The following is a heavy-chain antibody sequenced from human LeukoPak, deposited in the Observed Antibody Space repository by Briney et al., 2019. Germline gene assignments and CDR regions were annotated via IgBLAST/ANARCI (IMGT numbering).Heavy chain of an antibody. D-gene: IGHD2-21*01. J-gene: IGHJ4*02. V-gene: IGHV3-7*04. CDR3: VMDIYGGHDY. CDR1: GFTFSNYW. Sequence: PGGSLRLSCAASGFTFSNYWMSWVRQAPGIGLEWVANINQHGSEKSYVDSVEGRFTISRDNAKKSLYLHVNSLRAEDTAVYYCVMDIYGGHDYCGQGTLLTVSS. CDR2: INQHGSEK.